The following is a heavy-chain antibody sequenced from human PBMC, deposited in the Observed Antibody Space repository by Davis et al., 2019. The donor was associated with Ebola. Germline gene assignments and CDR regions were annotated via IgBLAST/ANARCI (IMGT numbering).Heavy chain of an antibody. CDR3: ARGPLYCISTSCYAGTGWFDP. J-gene: IGHJ5*02. V-gene: IGHV4-59*12. CDR1: GGSISSSY. D-gene: IGHD2-2*01. CDR2: IYYTGST. Sequence: SETLSLTCTVSGGSISSSYWNWIRQPPGKGLEWIGYIYYTGSTNYNPSLKSRVTISVDTSKNQFSLKLSSVTAADTAVYYCARGPLYCISTSCYAGTGWFDPWGQGTLVTVSS.